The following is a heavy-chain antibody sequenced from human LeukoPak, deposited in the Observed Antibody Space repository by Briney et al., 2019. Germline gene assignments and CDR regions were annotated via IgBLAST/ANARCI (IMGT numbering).Heavy chain of an antibody. Sequence: SSETLSLTCTVSGGSISSRNYYWGWIRQPPGKGLEWIGGVYYTGTTYSNPPLKSRVTISVDTSKNQFSLKLSSVTATDTAVYYCAREAGCSGGSCSIDYWGQGTLVTVSS. CDR1: GGSISSRNYY. V-gene: IGHV4-39*07. CDR3: AREAGCSGGSCSIDY. D-gene: IGHD2-15*01. CDR2: VYYTGTT. J-gene: IGHJ4*02.